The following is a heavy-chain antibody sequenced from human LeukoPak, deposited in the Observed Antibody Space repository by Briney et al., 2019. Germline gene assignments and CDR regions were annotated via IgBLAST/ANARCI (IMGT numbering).Heavy chain of an antibody. J-gene: IGHJ4*02. V-gene: IGHV3-21*01. D-gene: IGHD6-19*01. CDR2: ISSSGAYT. CDR3: ARVGAVADSFDY. CDR1: GFTFSNYA. Sequence: PGGSLRLSCATSGFTFSNYAMSWVRQAPGKGLEWVSSISSSGAYTYYADSVKGRFTISRDNAKNSLYLQMNSLRAEDTAVYYCARVGAVADSFDYWGQGTLVTVSS.